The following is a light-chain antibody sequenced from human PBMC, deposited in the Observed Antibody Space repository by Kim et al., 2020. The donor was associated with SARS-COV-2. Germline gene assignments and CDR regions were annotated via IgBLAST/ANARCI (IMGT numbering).Light chain of an antibody. J-gene: IGLJ3*02. CDR1: KLGDKY. Sequence: VSPGQTASITCSGDKLGDKYACWYQQKPGQSPVLVIYQDSKRPSGIPERFSGSNSGNTATLTISGTQAMDEADYYCQAWDSSLNWVFGGGTQLTVL. V-gene: IGLV3-1*01. CDR3: QAWDSSLNWV. CDR2: QDS.